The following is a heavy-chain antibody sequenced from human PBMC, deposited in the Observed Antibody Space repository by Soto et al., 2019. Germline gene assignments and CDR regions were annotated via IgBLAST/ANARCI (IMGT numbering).Heavy chain of an antibody. CDR2: IYHTGSF. Sequence: QVQLQESGPGLVKPSGTLSLTCAVSGGSISSNDWWSWVRQPPGKGLQWIGEIYHTGSFNYNPSLKSRVTISVDNSKNQFSLNLNSVTAADTAVYYCARSGFGEQNDYYFGLDVWGQGTTVTISS. J-gene: IGHJ6*02. CDR1: GGSISSNDW. D-gene: IGHD3-10*01. CDR3: ARSGFGEQNDYYFGLDV. V-gene: IGHV4-4*02.